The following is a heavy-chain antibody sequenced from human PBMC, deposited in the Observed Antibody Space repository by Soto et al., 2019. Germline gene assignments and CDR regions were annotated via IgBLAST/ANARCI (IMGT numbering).Heavy chain of an antibody. CDR3: ARASAERYCTTACCYPLDY. CDR1: GFTFSTYT. Sequence: EVQVVESGGGLVKPGGSLRLSCAASGFTFSTYTMNWVRQTPGKGLEWVSSISPSSNYIYYADSLKGRFTISRDNAKNSLYLQMDSLRTDDTAVYYWARASAERYCTTACCYPLDYWGQGTMVTVSS. J-gene: IGHJ4*02. V-gene: IGHV3-21*02. CDR2: ISPSSNYI. D-gene: IGHD2-2*01.